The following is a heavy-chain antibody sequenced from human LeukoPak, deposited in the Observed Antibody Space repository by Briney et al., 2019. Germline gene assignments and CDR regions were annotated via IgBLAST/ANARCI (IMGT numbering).Heavy chain of an antibody. V-gene: IGHV6-1*01. CDR3: ARTLRGGSQYYYYGMDV. Sequence: SQTLSLTCAISGDSVSSNSAAWNWIRRSPSRGLEWLGRTYYRSKWYNDYAVSVKSRITINPDTSKNQFSLQLNSVTPEDTAVYYCARTLRGGSQYYYYGMDVWGQGTTVTVSS. CDR2: TYYRSKWYN. J-gene: IGHJ6*02. D-gene: IGHD2-15*01. CDR1: GDSVSSNSAA.